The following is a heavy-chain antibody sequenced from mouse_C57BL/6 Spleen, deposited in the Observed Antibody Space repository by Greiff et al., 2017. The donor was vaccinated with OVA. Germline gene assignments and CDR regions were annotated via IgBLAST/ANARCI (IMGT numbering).Heavy chain of an antibody. CDR1: GYSFTDYN. V-gene: IGHV1-39*01. J-gene: IGHJ1*03. CDR2: INPNYGTT. D-gene: IGHD4-1*01. CDR3: ARTGGTGTADIDV. Sequence: EVKLQESGPELVKPGASVKISCKASGYSFTDYNMNWVKQSNGKSLEWIGVINPNYGTTSYNQKFKGKATLTVDQSSSTAYMQLISLPSEDSAVYYCARTGGTGTADIDVWGTGTTVTVSS.